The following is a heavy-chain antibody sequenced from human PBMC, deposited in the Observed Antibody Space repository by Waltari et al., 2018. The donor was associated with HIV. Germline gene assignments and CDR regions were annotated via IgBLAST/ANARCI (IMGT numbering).Heavy chain of an antibody. J-gene: IGHJ6*02. CDR2: IYSGGSK. D-gene: IGHD2-21*02. CDR1: GFTVSSHY. CDR3: ASIAYCGGDCYPRGMDV. V-gene: IGHV3-66*01. Sequence: EVQLVESGGGLVQPGGSLRLSCAASGFTVSSHYMSWVRQAPGTGREWVSVIYSGGSKYYADSVKGRFTISRDNAKNTRYLQMNSLRAEDTAVYYCASIAYCGGDCYPRGMDVWGQGTTVTVSS.